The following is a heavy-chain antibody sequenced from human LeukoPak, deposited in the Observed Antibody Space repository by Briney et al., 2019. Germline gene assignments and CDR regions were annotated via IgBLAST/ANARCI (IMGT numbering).Heavy chain of an antibody. CDR3: VKNSGIWSF. CDR2: ISSSSSTI. V-gene: IGHV3-48*04. CDR1: GFTFSSYS. J-gene: IGHJ4*02. D-gene: IGHD1-26*01. Sequence: GGSLRLSCAASGFTFSSYSMNWVRQAPGKGLEWVSYISSSSSTIYYADSVKGRFTISRDNAKNSLYLQMTSLRVEDTATYYCVKNSGIWSFWGRGTLAAVSS.